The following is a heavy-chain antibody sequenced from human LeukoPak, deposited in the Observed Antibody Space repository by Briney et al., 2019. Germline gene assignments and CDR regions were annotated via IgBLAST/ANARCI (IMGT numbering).Heavy chain of an antibody. CDR2: INPNSGGT. Sequence: ASMKLSCKASGYTFNAYFMHWVRQAPGQGLEWMGWINPNSGGTNYAQKFQGRVTMTRDTSISTAYMELSRLRSDDTAVYYCARDRGSYPFDYWGQGTLVTVSS. D-gene: IGHD1-26*01. V-gene: IGHV1-2*02. CDR3: ARDRGSYPFDY. J-gene: IGHJ4*02. CDR1: GYTFNAYF.